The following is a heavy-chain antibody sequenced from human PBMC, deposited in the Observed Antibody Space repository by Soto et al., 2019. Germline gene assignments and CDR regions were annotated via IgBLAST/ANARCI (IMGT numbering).Heavy chain of an antibody. J-gene: IGHJ4*02. CDR2: ISWNSGSI. CDR3: AKGRELLLPKNYFDY. D-gene: IGHD1-26*01. Sequence: GGSLRLSCAASGFTCDDYAMHWVRQAPGKGLEWVSGISWNSGSIGYADSVKGRFTISRDNAKNSLYLQMNSLRAEDTALYYSAKGRELLLPKNYFDYWGPGTLVNVSS. V-gene: IGHV3-9*01. CDR1: GFTCDDYA.